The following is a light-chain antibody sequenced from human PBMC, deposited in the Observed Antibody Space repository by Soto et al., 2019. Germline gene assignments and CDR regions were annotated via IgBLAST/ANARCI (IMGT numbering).Light chain of an antibody. CDR3: SSYTSSSTLVV. CDR1: SSDVGGYNY. Sequence: QSALTQPASVSGSPGQSITISCTGTSSDVGGYNYVSWYQQHPGKAPKLMIYDVSKRPSGVSNRFSGSKSGNTASLTISGLQAEDEADYYCSSYTSSSTLVVFGGGIKLTVL. V-gene: IGLV2-14*01. J-gene: IGLJ2*01. CDR2: DVS.